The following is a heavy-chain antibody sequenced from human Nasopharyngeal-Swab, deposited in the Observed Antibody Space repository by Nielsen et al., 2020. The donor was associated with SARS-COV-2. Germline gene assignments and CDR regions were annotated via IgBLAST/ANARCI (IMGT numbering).Heavy chain of an antibody. J-gene: IGHJ5*02. CDR1: GCTFTSYA. CDR2: INTNTGNP. D-gene: IGHD6-13*01. V-gene: IGHV7-4-1*02. Sequence: ASVKVSCKASGCTFTSYAMNWVRQAPGQGLEWMGWINTNTGNPTYAQGFTGRFVFSLDTSVSTAYLQISSLKAEDTAVYYCARGPSPYSSSWYDWFDPWGQGTLVTVSS. CDR3: ARGPSPYSSSWYDWFDP.